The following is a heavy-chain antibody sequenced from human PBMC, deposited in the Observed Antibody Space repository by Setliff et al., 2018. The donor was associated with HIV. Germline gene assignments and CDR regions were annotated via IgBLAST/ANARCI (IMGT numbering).Heavy chain of an antibody. Sequence: PSETLSLTCNVSGASISGYYWSWIRQPPGKGLEWIGHISYSGSTNYNPSLKSRVTISVDTSKNQFSLKLTSVTAADTAVYYCARRRSPPSGFYSKYYMDVWGKGTTVTVSS. CDR3: ARRRSPPSGFYSKYYMDV. J-gene: IGHJ6*03. CDR2: ISYSGST. V-gene: IGHV4-59*08. D-gene: IGHD3-22*01. CDR1: GASISGYY.